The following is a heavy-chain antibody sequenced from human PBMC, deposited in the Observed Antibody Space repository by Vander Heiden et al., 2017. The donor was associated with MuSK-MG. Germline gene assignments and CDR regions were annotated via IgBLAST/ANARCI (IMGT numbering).Heavy chain of an antibody. CDR1: GGSISSSNW. J-gene: IGHJ3*02. V-gene: IGHV4-4*02. D-gene: IGHD6-25*01. CDR2: IHHRGST. Sequence: VQLQASGPGLVKPSGPLSLTCAVSGGSISSSNWWSWVRQPAGKGLEWIGEIHHRGSTNDNPSLKSRVTISGDKSKNQFSMKMSSVTAADTAVDYCARRSGAYDIWGQGTMVTVSS. CDR3: ARRSGAYDI.